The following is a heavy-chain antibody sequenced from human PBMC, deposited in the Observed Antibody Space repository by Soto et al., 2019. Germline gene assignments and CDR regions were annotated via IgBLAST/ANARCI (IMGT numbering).Heavy chain of an antibody. CDR3: VRSGDNYNLLDY. D-gene: IGHD1-1*01. Sequence: GGSLRLSCAASVFTLIDHYMSWIRQAPGKGLEWIGYSSNSGSFTRYADSVKGRFSISRDNAKNSLYLQINSLRGDDTAIYYCVRSGDNYNLLDYWGQGTPVTVSS. J-gene: IGHJ4*02. CDR2: SSNSGSFT. V-gene: IGHV3-11*06. CDR1: VFTLIDHY.